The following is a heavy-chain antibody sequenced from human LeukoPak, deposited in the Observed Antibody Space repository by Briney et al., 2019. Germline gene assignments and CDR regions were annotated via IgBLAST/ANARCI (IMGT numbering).Heavy chain of an antibody. CDR1: GDSISSGGYS. V-gene: IGHV4-30-2*01. D-gene: IGHD3-3*01. CDR3: ARTSPSGVFDY. CDR2: IYHSGST. Sequence: SETLSLTCAVSGDSISSGGYSWSWIRQPPGKGLEWIGYIYHSGSTYYNPSLKSRVTISVDRSKNQFSLKLSSVTAADTAVYYCARTSPSGVFDYWGQGTLVTVSS. J-gene: IGHJ4*02.